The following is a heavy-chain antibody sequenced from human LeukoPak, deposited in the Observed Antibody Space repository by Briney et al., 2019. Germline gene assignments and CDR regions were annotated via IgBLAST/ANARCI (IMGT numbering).Heavy chain of an antibody. D-gene: IGHD3-10*01. V-gene: IGHV3-23*01. CDR2: ISGSGGST. CDR3: AKDQELWFEPIYYYYGMDV. J-gene: IGHJ6*02. CDR1: GFTFSSYA. Sequence: GGSLRLSCAASGFTFSSYATSWVRQAPGKGLEWVSAISGSGGSTYYADSVKGRFTISRDNSKNTLYLQINSLRAEDTAVYYCAKDQELWFEPIYYYYGMDVWGQGTTVTVSS.